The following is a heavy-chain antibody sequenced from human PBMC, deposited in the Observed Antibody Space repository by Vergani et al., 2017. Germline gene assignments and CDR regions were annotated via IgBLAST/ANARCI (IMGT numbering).Heavy chain of an antibody. J-gene: IGHJ3*01. CDR3: ARYQYYDYVWGSYGAFDL. Sequence: EVQLVESGGGLVQPGGSLRLSCAASGFTFSSYWMHWVRQAPGKGLVWVSRINSDGSSTSYADSVKGRFTISRDNAKKTLYLKMNSMRAEETAVDYCARYQYYDYVWGSYGAFDLWGQGTMVTVSS. CDR1: GFTFSSYW. V-gene: IGHV3-74*01. D-gene: IGHD3-16*01. CDR2: INSDGSST.